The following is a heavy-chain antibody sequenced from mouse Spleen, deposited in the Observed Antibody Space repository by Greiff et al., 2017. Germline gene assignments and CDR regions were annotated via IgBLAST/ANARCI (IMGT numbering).Heavy chain of an antibody. CDR3: ARRVTGTALDY. J-gene: IGHJ4*01. CDR2: INPNNGGT. D-gene: IGHD4-1*01. Sequence: VQLQQSGPELVKPGASVKISCKASGYTFTDYYMNWVKQSHGKSLEWIGDINPNNGGTSYNQKFKGKATLTVDKSSSTAYMELRSLTSEDSAVYYCARRVTGTALDYWGQGTSVTVSS. V-gene: IGHV1-26*01. CDR1: GYTFTDYY.